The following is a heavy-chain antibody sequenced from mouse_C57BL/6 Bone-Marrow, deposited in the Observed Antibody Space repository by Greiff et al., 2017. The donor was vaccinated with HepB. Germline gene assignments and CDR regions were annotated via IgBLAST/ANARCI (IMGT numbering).Heavy chain of an antibody. D-gene: IGHD1-1*01. CDR3: ARYTDYGSSLDY. CDR1: GYTFTSYG. J-gene: IGHJ2*01. V-gene: IGHV1-81*01. CDR2: IYPRSGNT. Sequence: VQLQESGAELARPGASVKLSCKASGYTFTSYGISWVKQRTGQGLEWIGEIYPRSGNTYYNEKFKGKATLTADKSSSTAYMELRSLTSEDSAVYFCARYTDYGSSLDYWGQGTTLTVSS.